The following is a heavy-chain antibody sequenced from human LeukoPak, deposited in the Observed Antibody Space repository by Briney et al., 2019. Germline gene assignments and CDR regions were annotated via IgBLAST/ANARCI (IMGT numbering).Heavy chain of an antibody. CDR2: IRRSGTGT. V-gene: IGHV3-23*01. CDR3: AKVHIWFGELLNAFDI. CDR1: GFTLCSYS. Sequence: RGSLRLSCAASGFTLCSYSMSCVRQAPGKRLEWVSSIRRSGTGTHYADSVKGRFTISRDNSKNTLYLQMNSLRAEDTAVYYCAKVHIWFGELLNAFDIWGQGTMVTVFS. D-gene: IGHD3-10*01. J-gene: IGHJ3*02.